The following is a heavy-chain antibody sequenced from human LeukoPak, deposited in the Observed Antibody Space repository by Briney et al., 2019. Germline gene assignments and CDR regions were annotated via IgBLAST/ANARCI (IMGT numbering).Heavy chain of an antibody. J-gene: IGHJ3*02. CDR2: VHYTAGT. V-gene: IGHV4-39*01. CDR1: GGSFSSSSYY. CDR3: ARHDSGYVFDAVDI. D-gene: IGHD5-12*01. Sequence: PSETLSLTCTVSGGSFSSSSYYWGWIRQPPGKGLEWIGSVHYTAGTYYNPSLKSRVTISLDTSKNQFSLKLSSVTAADTALYYCARHDSGYVFDAVDIWGQGTMVSVYS.